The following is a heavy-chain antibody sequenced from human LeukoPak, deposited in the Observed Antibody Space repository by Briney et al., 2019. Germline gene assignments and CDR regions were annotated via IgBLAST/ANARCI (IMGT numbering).Heavy chain of an antibody. V-gene: IGHV1-2*04. Sequence: GASVKVSCKASGYTFTGYYMHWVRQAPGQGLEWMGWINPNSGGTNYAQKFQGWVTMTRDTSISTAYMELSRLRSDNTAVYYCARDGPTSMYDSSGYYHLGYWGQGTLVTVSS. J-gene: IGHJ4*02. CDR1: GYTFTGYY. CDR3: ARDGPTSMYDSSGYYHLGY. D-gene: IGHD3-22*01. CDR2: INPNSGGT.